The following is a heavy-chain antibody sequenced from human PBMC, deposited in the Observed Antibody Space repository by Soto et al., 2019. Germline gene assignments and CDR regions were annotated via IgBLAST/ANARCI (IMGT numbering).Heavy chain of an antibody. CDR1: GFTFSSYG. CDR3: ARGTTGTTEPQGYYGMDV. Sequence: PGGSLRLSCAASGFTFSSYGMHWVRQAPGKGLEWVAVISYDGSNKYYADSVKGRFTISRDNSKNTLYLQMNSLRAEDTAVYYCARGTTGTTEPQGYYGMDVWGQGTTVTVSS. CDR2: ISYDGSNK. J-gene: IGHJ6*02. V-gene: IGHV3-30*03. D-gene: IGHD1-1*01.